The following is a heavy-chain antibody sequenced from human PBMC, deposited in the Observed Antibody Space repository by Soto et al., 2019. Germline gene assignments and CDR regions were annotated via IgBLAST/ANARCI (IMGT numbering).Heavy chain of an antibody. CDR1: GFTFSSYW. V-gene: IGHV3-74*01. J-gene: IGHJ4*02. D-gene: IGHD6-13*01. CDR2: INSDGSST. Sequence: EVQLVESGGGLVQPGGSLRLSCAASGFTFSSYWMHWVRQVPGKGLVWVSRINSDGSSTSYADSVKGRFTISRDNAKNTLYPQMDSLRAEDTAVYYCARASIDYSSSWYPGYWGQGTLVTVSS. CDR3: ARASIDYSSSWYPGY.